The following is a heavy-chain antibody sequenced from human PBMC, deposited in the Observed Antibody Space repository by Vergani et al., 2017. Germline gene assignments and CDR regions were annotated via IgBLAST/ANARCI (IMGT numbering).Heavy chain of an antibody. Sequence: QLQLQESGQGLLKPSATLSLTFSVSGTPIRSSNYYWGSIRQPPGKGLEWIASIYYSGSTYYTPSLKSRVTISVDTYKNQFSLKLSSVTAADTVVYYCVRDYDIVTGYYSYYFDNWGQGILVTVSS. CDR2: IYYSGST. CDR3: VRDYDIVTGYYSYYFDN. V-gene: IGHV4-39*01. J-gene: IGHJ4*02. CDR1: GTPIRSSNYY. D-gene: IGHD3-9*01.